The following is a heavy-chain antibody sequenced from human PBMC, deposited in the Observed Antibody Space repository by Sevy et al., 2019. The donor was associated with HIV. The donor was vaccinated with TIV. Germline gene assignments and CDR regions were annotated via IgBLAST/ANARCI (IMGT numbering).Heavy chain of an antibody. CDR2: IRGKAFGGAT. Sequence: GGSLRLSCAASGFSLGDYAMSWFRQAPGKGLEWVAFIRGKAFGGATEDAASVKGRFTISRDDSKNIAYLQMNSLKSEDTAVYYCSREGGVVVVVAANQFDYWGQGTLVTVSS. CDR3: SREGGVVVVVAANQFDY. D-gene: IGHD2-15*01. CDR1: GFSLGDYA. V-gene: IGHV3-49*03. J-gene: IGHJ4*02.